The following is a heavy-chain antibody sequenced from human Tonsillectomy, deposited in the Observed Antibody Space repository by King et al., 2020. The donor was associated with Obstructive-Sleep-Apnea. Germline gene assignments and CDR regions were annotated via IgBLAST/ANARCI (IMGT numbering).Heavy chain of an antibody. CDR2: INHSGST. CDR1: GGSLSGYY. V-gene: IGHV4-34*01. D-gene: IGHD3-10*01. J-gene: IGHJ6*02. Sequence: VQLQQWGAGLLKPSETLSLTCGVYGGSLSGYYWSWIRQPPGKGLEWIGEINHSGSTNFNPSLKSRVTVSVDTSKKQFSLKLSSVTAADTAVYYCARGDGSMVRGVPAYYYGMDVWAQGTTVTVSS. CDR3: ARGDGSMVRGVPAYYYGMDV.